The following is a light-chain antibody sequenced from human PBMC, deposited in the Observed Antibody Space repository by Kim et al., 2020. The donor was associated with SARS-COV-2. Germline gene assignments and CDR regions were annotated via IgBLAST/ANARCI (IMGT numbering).Light chain of an antibody. CDR1: QSVSSN. CDR3: QQYNNWPPWT. V-gene: IGKV3-15*01. Sequence: APGERATHSCRASQSVSSNLAWYQQKPGQAPRLLIYGASTRATGIPARFSGSGSGTEFTLTISSLQSEDFAVYYCQQYNNWPPWTFSQGTKVDIK. CDR2: GAS. J-gene: IGKJ1*01.